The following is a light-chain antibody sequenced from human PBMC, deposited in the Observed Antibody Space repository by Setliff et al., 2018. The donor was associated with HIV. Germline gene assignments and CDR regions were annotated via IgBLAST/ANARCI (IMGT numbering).Light chain of an antibody. J-gene: IGLJ1*01. Sequence: QSALAQPASVSGSPGQSITISCTGTSSDVGGYNYASWYQQHPGEAPRLLIYDVSYRPSGISRRFSGSKSGSTASLTISGLQTEDEADYYCSSYTDNSTLDVFGTGTKVTVL. CDR3: SSYTDNSTLDV. CDR2: DVS. CDR1: SSDVGGYNY. V-gene: IGLV2-14*03.